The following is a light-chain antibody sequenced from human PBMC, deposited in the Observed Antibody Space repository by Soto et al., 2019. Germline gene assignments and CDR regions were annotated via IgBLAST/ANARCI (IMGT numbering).Light chain of an antibody. CDR2: DAS. J-gene: IGKJ1*01. Sequence: EIVLMQSPGTLSLSPGERATLSCRASQSVSSYLAWYQQKPGQAPRLLIYDASSRATGIPDRFSGSGSGTDFTLTISRLEPEDFAVYYCQQYGDSPWTFGQGTKVDIK. V-gene: IGKV3-20*01. CDR3: QQYGDSPWT. CDR1: QSVSSY.